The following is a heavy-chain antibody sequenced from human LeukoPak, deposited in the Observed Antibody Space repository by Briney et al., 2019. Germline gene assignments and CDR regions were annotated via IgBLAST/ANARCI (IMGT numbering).Heavy chain of an antibody. V-gene: IGHV4-39*05. J-gene: IGHJ3*02. D-gene: IGHD4-17*01. CDR2: IYYSGST. CDR1: GGSISSSSYY. Sequence: SETPSLTCTVSGGSISSSSYYWGWIRQPPGKGLEWIGSIYYSGSTYYNPSLKSRVTISVDTSKNQFSLKLSSVTAADTAVYYCATVHDYGDLLGAFDIWGQGTMVTVSS. CDR3: ATVHDYGDLLGAFDI.